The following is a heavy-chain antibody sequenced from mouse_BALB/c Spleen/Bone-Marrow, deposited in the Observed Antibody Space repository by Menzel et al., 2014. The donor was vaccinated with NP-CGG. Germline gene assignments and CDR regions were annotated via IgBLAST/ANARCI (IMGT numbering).Heavy chain of an antibody. CDR2: IWAGGST. CDR1: GFSLTSYG. CDR3: ARGPFITTVHYYAMDY. V-gene: IGHV2-9*02. D-gene: IGHD1-2*01. Sequence: QVQLKESGPGLVAPSQSLSITCTVSGFSLTSYGVHWVRQPPGKGLEWLGVIWAGGSTNYNSALMSRLSISKDNSKSQVFLKMNSLQTDDTAMYYCARGPFITTVHYYAMDYWGQGTSVTVSS. J-gene: IGHJ4*01.